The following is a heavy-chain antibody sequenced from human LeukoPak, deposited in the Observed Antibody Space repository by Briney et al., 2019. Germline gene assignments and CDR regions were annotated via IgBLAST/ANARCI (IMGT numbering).Heavy chain of an antibody. V-gene: IGHV5-51*01. J-gene: IGHJ3*02. CDR2: IYPGDSDT. Sequence: GESLKISCKGSGYSFTNYWIGWVRQMPGKGLEYMGIIYPGDSDTRYNPSFQGQVTISDDKSINTAYLQWSSLKASDTAMYYCARHLSDGFDIWGQGTMVTVSS. CDR1: GYSFTNYW. CDR3: ARHLSDGFDI.